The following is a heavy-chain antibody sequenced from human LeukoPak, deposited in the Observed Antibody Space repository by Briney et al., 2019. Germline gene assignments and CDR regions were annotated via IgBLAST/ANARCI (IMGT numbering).Heavy chain of an antibody. J-gene: IGHJ4*02. CDR3: AKDERLLWSF. D-gene: IGHD3-10*01. V-gene: IGHV3-23*01. CDR2: IGGSGGNT. CDR1: GFTFSTHS. Sequence: GGSLRLSCAASGFTFSTHSMSWVRQTPGRGLEWVSGIGGSGGNTNYADSVKGRFTISRDNSKNTPYLQMNSLRAEDTAVYYCAKDERLLWSFWGQGTLVTVSS.